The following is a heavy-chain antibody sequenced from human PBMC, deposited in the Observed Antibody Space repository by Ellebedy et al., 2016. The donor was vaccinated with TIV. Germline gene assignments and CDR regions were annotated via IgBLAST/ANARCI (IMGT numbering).Heavy chain of an antibody. CDR2: INQGGSER. J-gene: IGHJ3*02. CDR3: ATDGSYGDYRSPTHAFEM. Sequence: GGSLRLSCGSSGFSFRSYWMTWVRQAPGKGLEWVANINQGGSERHYVDSVKGRFTISRDNAKNSLYLEMNSLRAEDTAVYYCATDGSYGDYRSPTHAFEMWGQGTLVTVSS. D-gene: IGHD4-17*01. CDR1: GFSFRSYW. V-gene: IGHV3-7*01.